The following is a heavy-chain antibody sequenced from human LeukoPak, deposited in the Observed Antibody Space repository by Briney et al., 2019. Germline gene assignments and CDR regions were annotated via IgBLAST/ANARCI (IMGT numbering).Heavy chain of an antibody. CDR1: GYTFTNYY. J-gene: IGHJ3*02. CDR2: INPSVGTT. Sequence: ASVKVSCKASGYTFTNYYIHWVRQAPGQGLDWMGTINPSVGTTRSAQGRVTLTRDTSTSTVYMELSSVTAADTAVYYCARFLPRARMVRADAFDIWGQGTMVTVSS. V-gene: IGHV1-46*01. CDR3: ARFLPRARMVRADAFDI. D-gene: IGHD3-10*01.